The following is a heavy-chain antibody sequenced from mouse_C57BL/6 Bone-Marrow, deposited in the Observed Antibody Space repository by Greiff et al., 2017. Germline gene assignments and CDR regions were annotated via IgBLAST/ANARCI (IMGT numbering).Heavy chain of an antibody. Sequence: VQLQQPGAELVKPGASVKLSCKASGYTFTSYWMHWVKQRPGQGLEWIGMIHPNSGSTNYNEKFKSKATLTADKSSSTAYMQLSSLTSEDSAVYYCASIYYYYFDYWGQGTTLTVAS. J-gene: IGHJ2*01. CDR3: ASIYYYYFDY. V-gene: IGHV1-64*01. CDR2: IHPNSGST. CDR1: GYTFTSYW. D-gene: IGHD1-1*01.